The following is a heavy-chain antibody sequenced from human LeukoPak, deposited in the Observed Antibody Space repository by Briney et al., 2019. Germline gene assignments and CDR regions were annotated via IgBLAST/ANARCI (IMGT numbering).Heavy chain of an antibody. V-gene: IGHV4-39*01. CDR1: GGSISSSSYY. J-gene: IGHJ4*02. Sequence: PSETLSLTCTVSGGSISSSSYYWGWIRQPPGKGLGWIGSIYYSGSTYYNPSLKSRVTISVDTSKNQFSLKLSSVTAADTAVYYCARHVGYDFWSGYPLHYFDYWGQGTLVTVSS. CDR2: IYYSGST. D-gene: IGHD3-3*01. CDR3: ARHVGYDFWSGYPLHYFDY.